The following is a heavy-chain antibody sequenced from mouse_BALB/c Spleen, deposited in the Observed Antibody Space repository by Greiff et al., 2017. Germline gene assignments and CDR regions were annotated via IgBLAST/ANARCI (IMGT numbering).Heavy chain of an antibody. CDR3: TRGVRRRYYCDD. J-gene: IGHJ2*01. V-gene: IGHV1-15*01. CDR1: GYTFTDYE. Sequence: QVQLQQSGAELVRPGASVTLSCKASGYTFTDYEMHWVKQTPVHGLEWIGAIDPETGGTAYNQKFKGKATLTADKSSSTAYMELRSLTSEDSAVYYCTRGVRRRYYCDDWGEGTTLTVSS. D-gene: IGHD2-14*01. CDR2: IDPETGGT.